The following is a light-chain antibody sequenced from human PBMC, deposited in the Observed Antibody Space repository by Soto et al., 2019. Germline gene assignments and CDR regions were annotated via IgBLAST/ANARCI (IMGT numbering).Light chain of an antibody. CDR3: QQYGSSPWT. V-gene: IGKV3-20*01. J-gene: IGKJ1*01. Sequence: EIVLTQSPGTLSFSPGERATLSCRASQSVSSSYLAWYQQKPGQAPRLLIYGASSRATGIPDRVSGSGSGTDFTLTISRLEPEDFAVYYCQQYGSSPWTFGQGTKVDIK. CDR1: QSVSSSY. CDR2: GAS.